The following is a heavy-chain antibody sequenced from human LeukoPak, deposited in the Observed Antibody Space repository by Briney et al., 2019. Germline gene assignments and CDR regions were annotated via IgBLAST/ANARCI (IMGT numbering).Heavy chain of an antibody. J-gene: IGHJ4*02. CDR2: IYPGDSDT. V-gene: IGHV5-51*01. CDR3: ARLSGVYSSSSMGY. CDR1: GYSFTSYW. Sequence: NRGESLKISCQGSGYSFTSYWIGWVRQLPGKGLEWMGIIYPGDSDTRYSPSFQGQVTISADKSISTAYLQWSSLKASDTAMYYCARLSGVYSSSSMGYWGQGTLVTVSS. D-gene: IGHD6-6*01.